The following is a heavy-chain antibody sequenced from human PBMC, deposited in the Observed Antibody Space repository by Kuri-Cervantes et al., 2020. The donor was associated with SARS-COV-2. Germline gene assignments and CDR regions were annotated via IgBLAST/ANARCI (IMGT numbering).Heavy chain of an antibody. V-gene: IGHV3-30*18. Sequence: GGSLRLSCAASGFTFSSYGMHWVRQAPGKGLEWVAVISYDGSNKYYADSVKGRFTISRDNSKNTLYLQMNSLRAEDTAVYYCAKDRTRNTYYYDSSGYYYGGFDAFDIWGQGTMVTDSS. CDR1: GFTFSSYG. CDR3: AKDRTRNTYYYDSSGYYYGGFDAFDI. D-gene: IGHD3-22*01. CDR2: ISYDGSNK. J-gene: IGHJ3*02.